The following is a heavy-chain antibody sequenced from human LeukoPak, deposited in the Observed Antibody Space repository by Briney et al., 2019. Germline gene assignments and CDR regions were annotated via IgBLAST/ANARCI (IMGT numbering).Heavy chain of an antibody. J-gene: IGHJ3*02. CDR1: GFILIDYF. V-gene: IGHV3-11*01. CDR2: ISTRGNFI. Sequence: GGSLRLPCKGTGFILIDYFVSWIRQAPGKGLEWIAYISTRGNFIFYSDSVKGRFTISRDDAKNSLYLQMNSPKDADTAVYYCARGLSDGVTYAFEIWGQGTMVTVSS. CDR3: ARGLSDGVTYAFEI. D-gene: IGHD3-3*01.